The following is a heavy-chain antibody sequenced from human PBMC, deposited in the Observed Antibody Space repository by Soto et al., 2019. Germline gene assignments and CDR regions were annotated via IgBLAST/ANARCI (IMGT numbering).Heavy chain of an antibody. D-gene: IGHD6-19*01. Sequence: EVQLLESGGGLVQPGGSLRLSCAASGFTFSSYAMSWVRQAPGQGLEWVSATSGSGGSTYYADSVKGRFTISRDNSKNTLYLQMNSLRADDTAVYYCAKYGRWLVHFYYYGVDVWGQGTTVTVSS. V-gene: IGHV3-23*01. J-gene: IGHJ6*02. CDR2: TSGSGGST. CDR3: AKYGRWLVHFYYYGVDV. CDR1: GFTFSSYA.